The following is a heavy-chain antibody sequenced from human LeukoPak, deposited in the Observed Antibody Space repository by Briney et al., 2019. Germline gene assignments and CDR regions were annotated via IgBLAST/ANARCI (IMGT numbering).Heavy chain of an antibody. V-gene: IGHV3-7*01. J-gene: IGHJ4*02. CDR3: ARYGGYCSSTSCSSPQPYFDY. D-gene: IGHD2-2*01. CDR1: GFTFSSYW. CDR2: IKQDGSEK. Sequence: GGSLRLSCAASGFTFSSYWMSWVRQAPGKGLEWVANIKQDGSEKYCVDSVKGRFTISRDNAKNSLYLQMNSLRAEDTAVYYCARYGGYCSSTSCSSPQPYFDYWGQGTLVTVSS.